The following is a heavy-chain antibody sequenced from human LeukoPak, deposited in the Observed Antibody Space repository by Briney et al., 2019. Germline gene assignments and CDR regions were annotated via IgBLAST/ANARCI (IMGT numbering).Heavy chain of an antibody. CDR3: TTVSWFGAGYYYYYYYMDV. CDR2: IKSKTDGGTT. J-gene: IGHJ6*03. CDR1: GFTFSNAW. D-gene: IGHD3-10*01. V-gene: IGHV3-15*01. Sequence: GGSLRLSCAASGFTFSNAWMSWVRQAPGKGLEWVGRIKSKTDGGTTDYAAPVKGRFTISRDDSKNTLYLQMNSLKTEDTAVYYCTTVSWFGAGYYYYYYYMDVWGKGTTVTVSS.